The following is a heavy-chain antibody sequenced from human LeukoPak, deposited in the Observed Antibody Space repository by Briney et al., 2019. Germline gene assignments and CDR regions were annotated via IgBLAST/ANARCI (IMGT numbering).Heavy chain of an antibody. V-gene: IGHV3-30-3*01. J-gene: IGHJ4*02. CDR3: VRDRRDGNNLAYYFDF. CDR2: MSYNGTTE. D-gene: IGHD5-24*01. Sequence: GRTLRLSCAVSGVTFSSYAMNWVRQAPGKGLEWVAVMSYNGTTEYYADSGRRRFSITRDHTQKILYRHMTSLRDEETALYYCVRDRRDGNNLAYYFDFWGQGTLVTVSS. CDR1: GVTFSSYA.